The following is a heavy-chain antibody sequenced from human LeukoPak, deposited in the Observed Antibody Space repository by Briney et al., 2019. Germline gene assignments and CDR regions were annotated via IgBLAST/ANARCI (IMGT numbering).Heavy chain of an antibody. V-gene: IGHV3-74*01. J-gene: IGHJ4*02. CDR1: GFTFSSYW. CDR2: FDSDGSRA. D-gene: IGHD3-22*01. CDR3: ARVGGDDSSGYYYVV. Sequence: GGSLKPSCAAPGFTFSSYWMHWVRQAPGKGLVGVSRFDSDGSRASYADSAKGRFTISIDNAKNTLYLQMNILRAEDTAVDYCARVGGDDSSGYYYVVWGQGTLVTVSS.